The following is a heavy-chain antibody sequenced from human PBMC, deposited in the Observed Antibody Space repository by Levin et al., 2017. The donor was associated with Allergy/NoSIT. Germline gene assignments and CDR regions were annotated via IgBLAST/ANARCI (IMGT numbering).Heavy chain of an antibody. CDR3: ASNYYDTNSYYYVGLEY. Sequence: QPGGSLRLSCAASGFNFGNTAMHWVRQAPGRGLEWMTLISFDGTKKYYADSVRGRFTITRANSQNTLFLQMNSLRPEDTAVYYCASNYYDTNSYYYVGLEYWGQGTLVTVSS. CDR2: ISFDGTKK. CDR1: GFNFGNTA. J-gene: IGHJ4*02. V-gene: IGHV3-30-3*01. D-gene: IGHD3-22*01.